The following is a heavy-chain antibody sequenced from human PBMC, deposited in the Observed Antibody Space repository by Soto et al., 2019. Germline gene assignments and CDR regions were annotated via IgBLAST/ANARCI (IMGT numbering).Heavy chain of an antibody. Sequence: PSETLSLTCAVYGGSFSGYYWSWIRQPPGKGLEWIGEINHSGSTNYNPSLKSRVTISVDTSKNQFSLKLRSVTAADTAVYYCARGRPGYDFWSGYPYYFDYWGQGTLVTVSS. D-gene: IGHD3-3*01. CDR2: INHSGST. J-gene: IGHJ4*02. V-gene: IGHV4-34*01. CDR1: GGSFSGYY. CDR3: ARGRPGYDFWSGYPYYFDY.